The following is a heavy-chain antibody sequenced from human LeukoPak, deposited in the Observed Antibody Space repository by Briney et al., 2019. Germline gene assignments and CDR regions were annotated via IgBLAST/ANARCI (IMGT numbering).Heavy chain of an antibody. J-gene: IGHJ4*02. CDR2: IIPSGHTT. V-gene: IGHV3-48*04. CDR1: GFTFNHHG. D-gene: IGHD4-17*01. CDR3: TREEYTVTGVGYPLL. Sequence: AGGSPKPSCATPGFTFNHHGKNRVPQAPGKGPEGVSGIIPSGHTTYYADSVRGRFTISRDNAKNSLYLQMHSLRVEDTAVYYCTREEYTVTGVGYPLLWGQGALVTVSS.